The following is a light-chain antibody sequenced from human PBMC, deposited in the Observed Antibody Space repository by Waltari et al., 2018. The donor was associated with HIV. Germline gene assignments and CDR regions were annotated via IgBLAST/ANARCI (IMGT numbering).Light chain of an antibody. CDR2: EVS. Sequence: QSALTQPRSVSGSPGQSVTISCTGTSSDIGYFAYVSWYQQYPGKDPKVIIYEVSQRPSGVPDRFTASKSGITASLTISGLQDEDEADYYCCSYAGTYTYVFGTGTTVTVL. CDR1: SSDIGYFAY. CDR3: CSYAGTYTYV. J-gene: IGLJ1*01. V-gene: IGLV2-11*01.